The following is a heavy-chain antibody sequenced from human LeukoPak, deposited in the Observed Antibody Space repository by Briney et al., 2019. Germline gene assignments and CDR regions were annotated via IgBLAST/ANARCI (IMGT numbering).Heavy chain of an antibody. Sequence: ASVKVSCKASGYTFTSYAMHWVRQAPGQRLGWMGWINAGNGNTKYSQKFQGRVTITRDTSASTAYMELSSLRSEDTAVYYCARDQGAGSELDYWGQGTLVTVSS. CDR2: INAGNGNT. J-gene: IGHJ4*02. V-gene: IGHV1-3*01. D-gene: IGHD6-19*01. CDR1: GYTFTSYA. CDR3: ARDQGAGSELDY.